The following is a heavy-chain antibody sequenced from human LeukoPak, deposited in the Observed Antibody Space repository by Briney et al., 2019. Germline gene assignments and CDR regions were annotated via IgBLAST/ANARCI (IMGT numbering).Heavy chain of an antibody. J-gene: IGHJ3*02. D-gene: IGHD3-3*01. CDR2: INHSGST. CDR1: GGSFSGYY. CDR3: AIHGGSEGFDI. Sequence: SETLSLTCAVYGGSFSGYYWSWIRQPPGKGLEWIGEINHSGSTNYNPSLKSRVTISVDTSKNQFSLKLSSVTAADTAVYYCAIHGGSEGFDIWGQGTMVTVSS. V-gene: IGHV4-34*01.